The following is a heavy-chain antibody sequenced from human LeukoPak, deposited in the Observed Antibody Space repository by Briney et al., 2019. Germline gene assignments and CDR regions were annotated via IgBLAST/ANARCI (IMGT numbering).Heavy chain of an antibody. J-gene: IGHJ6*03. V-gene: IGHV3-74*01. CDR1: GFTFSSYW. D-gene: IGHD4-11*01. Sequence: GGSLRLSCAASGFTFSSYWMHWVRQAPGKGLVWVSRLSSDGMTITYADFVKGRFTISRDNAKNMLFLQMDSLRAEDTAVYFCARGGTAMTTLDYMDVWGKGTTVTVSS. CDR2: LSSDGMTI. CDR3: ARGGTAMTTLDYMDV.